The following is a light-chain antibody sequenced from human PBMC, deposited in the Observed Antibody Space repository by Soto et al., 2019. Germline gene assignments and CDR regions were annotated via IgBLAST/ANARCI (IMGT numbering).Light chain of an antibody. V-gene: IGLV3-21*01. CDR3: QVWDMSGIHRV. CDR2: YDS. CDR1: NIGTKS. Sequence: SYELTQAPSVSVAPGKTARITCGGNNIGTKSVHWYQQKPGQAPLLVMYYDSDRPSGIPERFSGSNSGNTATLTISRVEAGDEAVYYCQVWDMSGIHRVFGTGTKVTVL. J-gene: IGLJ1*01.